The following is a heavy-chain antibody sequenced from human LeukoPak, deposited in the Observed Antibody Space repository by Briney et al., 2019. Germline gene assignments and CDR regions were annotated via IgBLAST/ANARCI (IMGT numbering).Heavy chain of an antibody. CDR2: INHSGST. V-gene: IGHV4-34*01. D-gene: IGHD6-13*01. J-gene: IGHJ4*02. Sequence: PSETLSLTCAVYGGSFSGYYWSWIRQPPGRGLEWIGEINHSGSTNYNPSLKSRVTTSVDTSKDQFSLKLSSVTAADTAVYYCASIRSSSWYHTKPETRGGSFDYWGQGTLVTVSS. CDR1: GGSFSGYY. CDR3: ASIRSSSWYHTKPETRGGSFDY.